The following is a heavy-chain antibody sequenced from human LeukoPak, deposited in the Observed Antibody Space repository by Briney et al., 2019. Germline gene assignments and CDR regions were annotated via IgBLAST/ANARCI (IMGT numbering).Heavy chain of an antibody. J-gene: IGHJ6*04. CDR2: IYYSGST. V-gene: IGHV4-30-4*01. CDR1: GGSISSGDYY. CDR3: ARAWGDYYGMDV. D-gene: IGHD1-26*01. Sequence: SETLSLTCTVSGGSISSGDYYWSWIRQPPGKGLEWIGYIYYSGSTYYNPSLKSRVTISVDTSKNQFSLKLSSVTAADMAVYYCARAWGDYYGMDVWGKGTTVTVSS.